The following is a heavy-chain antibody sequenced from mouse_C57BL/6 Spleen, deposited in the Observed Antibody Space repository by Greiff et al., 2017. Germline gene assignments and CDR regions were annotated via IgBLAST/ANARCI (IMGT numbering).Heavy chain of an antibody. V-gene: IGHV1-76*01. CDR1: GYTFTDYY. J-gene: IGHJ1*03. Sequence: QVQLKQSGAELVRPGASVKLSCKASGYTFTDYYINWVKQRPGQGLEWIARIYPGSGNTYYNEKFKGKATLTAEKSSSTAYMQLSSLTSEDSAVYFCARKDGYYSYFDVWGTGTTVTVSS. CDR3: ARKDGYYSYFDV. D-gene: IGHD2-3*01. CDR2: IYPGSGNT.